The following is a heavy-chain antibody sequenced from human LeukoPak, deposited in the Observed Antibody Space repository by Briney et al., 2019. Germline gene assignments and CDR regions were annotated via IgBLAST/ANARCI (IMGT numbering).Heavy chain of an antibody. CDR1: GGSISSSSYY. CDR3: ASHPIVAATPHPFDY. J-gene: IGHJ4*02. D-gene: IGHD2-15*01. Sequence: PSETLSLTCTVSGGSISSSSYYWGWIRQPPGKGLEWIGSIYYSGSTYYNPSLKSRVTISVDTSKNQFSLKLSSVTAADTAVYYCASHPIVAATPHPFDYWGQGTLVTVSS. V-gene: IGHV4-39*01. CDR2: IYYSGST.